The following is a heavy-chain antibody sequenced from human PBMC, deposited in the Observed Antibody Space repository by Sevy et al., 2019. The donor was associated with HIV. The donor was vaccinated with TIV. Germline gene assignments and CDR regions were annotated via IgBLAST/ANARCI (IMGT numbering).Heavy chain of an antibody. D-gene: IGHD4-17*01. J-gene: IGHJ4*02. CDR1: GFTFSSYS. V-gene: IGHV3-21*01. Sequence: GGSLRLSYAASGFTFSSYSMNWVRQAPGKGLEWVSSISSSSSYIYYADSVKGRFTISRDNAKNSLYLQMNSLRAEDTAVYYCARELGDYVRGGLDYWGQGTLVTVSS. CDR2: ISSSSSYI. CDR3: ARELGDYVRGGLDY.